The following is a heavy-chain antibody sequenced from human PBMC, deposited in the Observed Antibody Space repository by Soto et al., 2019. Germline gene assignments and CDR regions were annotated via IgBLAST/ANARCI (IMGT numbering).Heavy chain of an antibody. V-gene: IGHV1-8*01. J-gene: IGHJ4*02. CDR3: ARDDSSGYYSYYFDY. CDR2: MNPNSGNT. Sequence: GASVKVSCKASGYTFTSYDINWVRQATGQGLEWMGWMNPNSGNTGYAQKFQGRVTMTTNTSITTAYVELSSLRSDDTAVYYCARDDSSGYYSYYFDYWGQETLVTVSS. D-gene: IGHD3-22*01. CDR1: GYTFTSYD.